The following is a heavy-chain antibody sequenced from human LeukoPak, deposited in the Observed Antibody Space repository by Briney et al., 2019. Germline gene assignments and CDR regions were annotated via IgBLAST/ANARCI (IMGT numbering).Heavy chain of an antibody. V-gene: IGHV4-31*03. Sequence: PSETLSLTCTVSGGSISSGGYYWSWIRQPPGKGLEWIGYIYYSGSTCYNASLKSRVNISVDTSKNQFSLKLSSVTAADTAVYYCAGEFVASSYLNWFDPWGQGTLVTVSS. CDR3: AGEFVASSYLNWFDP. CDR1: GGSISSGGYY. CDR2: IYYSGST. J-gene: IGHJ5*02. D-gene: IGHD6-6*01.